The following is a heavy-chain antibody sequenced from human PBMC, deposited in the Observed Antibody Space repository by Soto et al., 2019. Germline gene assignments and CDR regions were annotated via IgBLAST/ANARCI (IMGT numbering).Heavy chain of an antibody. V-gene: IGHV5-10-1*01. CDR2: IDPSDSYT. CDR1: GGTFSSYA. D-gene: IGHD3-3*01. Sequence: KVSCKASGGTFSSYAISWVRQMPGKGLEWMGRIDPSDSYTNYSPSFQGHVTISADKSISTAYLQWSSLKASDTAMYYCAIFLLAKRRGYYGMDFRAQRTTVPVS. CDR3: AIFLLAKRRGYYGMDF. J-gene: IGHJ6*02.